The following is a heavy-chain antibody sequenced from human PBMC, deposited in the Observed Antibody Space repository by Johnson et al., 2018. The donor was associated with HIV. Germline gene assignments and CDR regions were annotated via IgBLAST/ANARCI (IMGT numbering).Heavy chain of an antibody. CDR3: AKARGYSYGGDAFDI. CDR2: ISGSGGST. V-gene: IGHV3-23*04. J-gene: IGHJ3*02. CDR1: GFTFSSYE. D-gene: IGHD5-18*01. Sequence: VQLVESGGGLVQPGGSLRLSCAASGFTFSSYEMNWVRQAPGKGLEWVSYISGSGGSTYYADSVKGRFTISRDNSKNTLYLQMNSLRAEDTAVYYCAKARGYSYGGDAFDIWGQGTMVTVSS.